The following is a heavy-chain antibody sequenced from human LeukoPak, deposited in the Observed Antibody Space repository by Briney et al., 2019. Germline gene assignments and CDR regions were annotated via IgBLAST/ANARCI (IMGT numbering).Heavy chain of an antibody. D-gene: IGHD4-17*01. Sequence: AETLSLTCAVYGGSFSGYYWSWICQPPGKGLEWIGSIYHSGSTYYNPSLKSRVTISVDTSKNQFSLKLSSVTAADTAVYYCARGNGDYVDYWGQGTLVTVSS. V-gene: IGHV4-34*01. CDR3: ARGNGDYVDY. CDR1: GGSFSGYY. CDR2: IYHSGST. J-gene: IGHJ4*02.